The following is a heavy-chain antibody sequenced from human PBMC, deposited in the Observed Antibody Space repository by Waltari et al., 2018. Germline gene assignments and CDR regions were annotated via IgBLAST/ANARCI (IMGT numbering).Heavy chain of an antibody. Sequence: QVQLQESGPGLVKPSQTLSLTCTVPGGSISSGSYDWSWIRQPAGKGLEWIGRIYTSGSTNYNPSLKSRVTISVDTSKNQFSLKLSSVTAADTAVYYCARCAIFGVVQAYGMDVWGQGTTVTVSS. CDR3: ARCAIFGVVQAYGMDV. CDR1: GGSISSGSYD. V-gene: IGHV4-61*02. D-gene: IGHD3-3*01. CDR2: IYTSGST. J-gene: IGHJ6*02.